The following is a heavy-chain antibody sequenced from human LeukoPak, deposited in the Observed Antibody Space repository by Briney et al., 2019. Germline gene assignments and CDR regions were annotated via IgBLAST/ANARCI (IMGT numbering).Heavy chain of an antibody. CDR1: GGSFSGYY. Sequence: SETLSLTCAVYGGSFSGYYWSWIRQPPGKGLEWIGEINHSGSTYYNPSLKSRVTISVDTSKNQFSLKLSSVTAADTAVYYCARYCSGGSCYDYYYGMDVWGQGTTVTVSS. V-gene: IGHV4-34*01. CDR2: INHSGST. D-gene: IGHD2-15*01. J-gene: IGHJ6*02. CDR3: ARYCSGGSCYDYYYGMDV.